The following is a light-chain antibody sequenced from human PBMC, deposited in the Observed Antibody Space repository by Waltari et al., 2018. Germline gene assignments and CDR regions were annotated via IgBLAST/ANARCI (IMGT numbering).Light chain of an antibody. CDR1: SSNIGSNT. CDR3: AAWDDSLNGLYV. J-gene: IGLJ1*01. CDR2: SNN. Sequence: HSVLTQPPSASGTPGQRVTISCSGSSSNIGSNTVTWYQQLPGTAPKLLIYSNNQRPSGVPDRFSGSKSGTSASLAISGLQSEDEADYYCAAWDDSLNGLYVFGTGTKVTVL. V-gene: IGLV1-44*01.